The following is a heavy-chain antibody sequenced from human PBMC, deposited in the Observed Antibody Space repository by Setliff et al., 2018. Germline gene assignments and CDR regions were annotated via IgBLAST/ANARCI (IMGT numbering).Heavy chain of an antibody. Sequence: PGGSLRLSCAASGFSFSSYAMSWVRQAPGKGLEWVSSIISSGTTYYTDSVKGRFTISRDNSKNTLYLQLNSLRAEDTAVYYCVRGLPFDYWGQGTLVT. J-gene: IGHJ4*02. V-gene: IGHV3-66*01. CDR1: GFSFSSYA. CDR2: IISSGTT. CDR3: VRGLPFDY.